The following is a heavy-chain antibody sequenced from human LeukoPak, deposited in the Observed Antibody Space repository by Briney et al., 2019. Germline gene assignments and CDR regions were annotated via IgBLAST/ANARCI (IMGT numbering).Heavy chain of an antibody. CDR3: AKDPGASVSGFYMDV. Sequence: GGSLRLSCATSGFTFRNYGMHWVRQATGKGLEWVSFIWSDGNNRFYAGSVKGRFTISRDNSKKMLYLQMDTLRAEDTALYYCAKDPGASVSGFYMDVWGKGTTVIVSS. J-gene: IGHJ6*03. CDR2: IWSDGNNR. V-gene: IGHV3-30*02. D-gene: IGHD2-8*02. CDR1: GFTFRNYG.